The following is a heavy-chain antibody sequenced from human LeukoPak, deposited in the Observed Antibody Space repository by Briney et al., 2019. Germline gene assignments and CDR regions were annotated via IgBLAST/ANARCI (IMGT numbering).Heavy chain of an antibody. Sequence: SETLSLTCSVSGGSISSRNYYWGWIRQPPGKGLEWIGSIYYSGSTYYNPSLKSRVTISVDTSKNQFSLKLSSVTAADTAVYYCARGNLDNYCSGGSCYNWFDPWGQGTLVTVSS. J-gene: IGHJ5*02. CDR2: IYYSGST. V-gene: IGHV4-39*07. CDR3: ARGNLDNYCSGGSCYNWFDP. CDR1: GGSISSRNYY. D-gene: IGHD2-15*01.